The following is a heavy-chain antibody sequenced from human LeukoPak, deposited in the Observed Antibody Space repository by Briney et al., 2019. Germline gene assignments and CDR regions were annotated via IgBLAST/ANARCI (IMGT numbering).Heavy chain of an antibody. CDR1: GFTFSSYT. Sequence: GGSLRLSCAASGFTFSSYTMTWVRQAPGKGLEWVSSITRTSIYKYYADSVKGRFTISRDNAKNSLYLQMNSLRAEDTAVYYCARLRYDSSGYYSIFDYWGQGTLVTVSS. D-gene: IGHD3-22*01. CDR3: ARLRYDSSGYYSIFDY. V-gene: IGHV3-21*01. J-gene: IGHJ4*02. CDR2: ITRTSIYK.